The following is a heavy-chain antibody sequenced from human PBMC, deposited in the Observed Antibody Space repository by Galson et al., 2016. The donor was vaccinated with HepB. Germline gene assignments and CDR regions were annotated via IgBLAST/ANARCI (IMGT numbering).Heavy chain of an antibody. CDR2: IWYDGSNK. CDR3: AREINWNSYGMDV. V-gene: IGHV3-33*01. Sequence: SLSLSCAASGFTFSSYGMHWVRQAPGKGLEWVAVIWYDGSNKYYADSVKGRFTISRDNSKNSLYLQMNSLRVEDTAVYYRAREINWNSYGMDVWGQGTTVTVS. CDR1: GFTFSSYG. D-gene: IGHD1-1*01. J-gene: IGHJ6*02.